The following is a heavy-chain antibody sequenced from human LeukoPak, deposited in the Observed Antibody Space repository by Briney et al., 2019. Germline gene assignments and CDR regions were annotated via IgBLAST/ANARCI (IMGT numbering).Heavy chain of an antibody. J-gene: IGHJ5*02. Sequence: ASVKVSCKASGYTFTSYGISWVRQAPGQGLEWMGWISAYNGNTNYAQKLQGRVTMTTDTSTSTAYMELTSLRSDDTAVYYCARGRGSYLEMCWFDPWGREPWSPSPQ. CDR3: ARGRGSYLEMCWFDP. D-gene: IGHD1-26*01. CDR2: ISAYNGNT. V-gene: IGHV1-18*01. CDR1: GYTFTSYG.